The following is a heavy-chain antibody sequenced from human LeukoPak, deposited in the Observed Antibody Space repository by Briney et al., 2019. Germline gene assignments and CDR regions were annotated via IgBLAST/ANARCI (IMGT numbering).Heavy chain of an antibody. Sequence: GGSLRLSCAASGFTFSSYAMSWVRQAPGKGLEWVSAISGSGGSTYYADSVKGRFTISRDNSKNTLYLQMNSLRAEDTAVYHRARGRPGSSCKYFDYWGQGTLVTVSS. V-gene: IGHV3-23*01. J-gene: IGHJ4*02. CDR2: ISGSGGST. D-gene: IGHD6-13*01. CDR3: ARGRPGSSCKYFDY. CDR1: GFTFSSYA.